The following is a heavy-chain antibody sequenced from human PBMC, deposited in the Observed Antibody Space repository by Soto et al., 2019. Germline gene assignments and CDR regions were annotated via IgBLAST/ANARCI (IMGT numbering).Heavy chain of an antibody. CDR3: ARDGLTPIYYYYGMDV. J-gene: IGHJ6*02. D-gene: IGHD3-9*01. CDR2: TYYRSKWYN. CDR1: GDSVSSNSAA. V-gene: IGHV6-1*01. Sequence: SQTLSLTCAISGDSVSSNSAAWNWIRQTPSRGLEWLGRTYYRSKWYNDYAVSVKSRITINPDTSRNQFSLQLNSVTPEDTAVYYCARDGLTPIYYYYGMDVWGQGTTVTVSS.